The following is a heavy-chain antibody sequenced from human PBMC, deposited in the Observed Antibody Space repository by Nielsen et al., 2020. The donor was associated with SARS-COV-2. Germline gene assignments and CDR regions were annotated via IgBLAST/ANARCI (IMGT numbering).Heavy chain of an antibody. V-gene: IGHV4-59*01. Sequence: SETLSLTCTVSGVSISSYYWSWIRQPPGKGLEWIGYIYYSGSTNYNPSLKSRVTISVDTSKNQFSLKLSSVTAADTAVYYCARDLTQSYFYYGMDVWGQGTTVTVSS. J-gene: IGHJ6*02. D-gene: IGHD3-16*01. CDR1: GVSISSYY. CDR2: IYYSGST. CDR3: ARDLTQSYFYYGMDV.